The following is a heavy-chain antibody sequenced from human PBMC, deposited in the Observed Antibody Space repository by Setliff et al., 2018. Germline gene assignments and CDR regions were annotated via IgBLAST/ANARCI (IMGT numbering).Heavy chain of an antibody. Sequence: SETLSLTCTVSGGSISSYYWSWIRQPPGKGLEWIGYIYHTGSTIYNPSLKSRVTISIDTSKNQFSLKVNSVTAADTAVYFCARVLVLGYNWFDPWGQGTLVTVSS. CDR3: ARVLVLGYNWFDP. D-gene: IGHD3-10*01. J-gene: IGHJ5*02. CDR1: GGSISSYY. V-gene: IGHV4-59*08. CDR2: IYHTGST.